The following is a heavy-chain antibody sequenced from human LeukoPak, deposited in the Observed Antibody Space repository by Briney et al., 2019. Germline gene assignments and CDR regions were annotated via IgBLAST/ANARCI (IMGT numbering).Heavy chain of an antibody. CDR2: INRDGVTR. Sequence: GGSLRLSCAASGFAFDVFSMHWVRQAPGKGLEWVSLINRDGVTRYYADSVKGRFTISRDNSRNSLYLQLNSLTIEDTALYYCAKEGYNSRWISFDHWGRGALVTASS. CDR3: AKEGYNSRWISFDH. V-gene: IGHV3-43*01. D-gene: IGHD6-19*01. CDR1: GFAFDVFS. J-gene: IGHJ4*02.